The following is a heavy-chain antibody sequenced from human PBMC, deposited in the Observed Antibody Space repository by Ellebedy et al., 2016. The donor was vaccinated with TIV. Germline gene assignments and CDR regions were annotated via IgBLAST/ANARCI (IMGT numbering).Heavy chain of an antibody. V-gene: IGHV1-69*10. CDR3: AKDSDGALLHGFFDP. D-gene: IGHD3-22*01. Sequence: AASVKVSCKASGGAFGSFAISWLRQAPGQGPEWLGGINPLLNIPTYARKFQGRVTLTADKSTNTAYMELNGLTSDDTAVYFCAKDSDGALLHGFFDPWGQGTLVTVSS. CDR2: INPLLNIP. J-gene: IGHJ5*02. CDR1: GGAFGSFA.